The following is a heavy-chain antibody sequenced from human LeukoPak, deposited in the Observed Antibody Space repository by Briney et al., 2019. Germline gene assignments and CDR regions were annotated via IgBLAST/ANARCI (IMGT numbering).Heavy chain of an antibody. D-gene: IGHD1-26*01. V-gene: IGHV3-23*01. CDR1: GFTFSSYA. CDR2: ISGSGGST. Sequence: PGGSLRLSCAASGFTFSSYAMSWVRQAPGKGLEGVSAISGSGGSTYYGDSVKGRFTISRDNSKNTLYLQMNSLRAEDTALYYCVRPSSPYYYYYGMDVWGQGTTVTVSS. J-gene: IGHJ6*02. CDR3: VRPSSPYYYYYGMDV.